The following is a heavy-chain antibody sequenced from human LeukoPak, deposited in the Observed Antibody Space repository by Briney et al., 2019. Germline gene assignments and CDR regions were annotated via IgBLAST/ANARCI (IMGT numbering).Heavy chain of an antibody. D-gene: IGHD4-11*01. J-gene: IGHJ6*03. CDR2: INHSGST. CDR1: GGSFSGYY. V-gene: IGHV4-34*01. CDR3: ARAGLTVYYYYYYMDV. Sequence: PSETLSLTCAVYGGSFSGYYWSWIRQPPGKGLEWIGEINHSGSTNYNPSLKSRVTISVDTSKNQFSLKLSSVTAADTAVYYCARAGLTVYYYYYYMDVWGKGTTVTASS.